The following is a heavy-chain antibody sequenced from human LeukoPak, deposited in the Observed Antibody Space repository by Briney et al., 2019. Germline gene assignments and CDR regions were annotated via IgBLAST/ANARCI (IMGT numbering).Heavy chain of an antibody. J-gene: IGHJ4*02. CDR3: ARFRSGWYMDY. V-gene: IGHV3-23*01. Sequence: GGSLKLSCAASGFTFSGSALHWVRQASGKGLEWVSAISGSGGSTYYADSVKGRFTISRDDSKNTLFLQMSSLRVEDTAVYYCARFRSGWYMDYWGQGTLVTVSS. CDR2: ISGSGGST. CDR1: GFTFSGSA. D-gene: IGHD6-19*01.